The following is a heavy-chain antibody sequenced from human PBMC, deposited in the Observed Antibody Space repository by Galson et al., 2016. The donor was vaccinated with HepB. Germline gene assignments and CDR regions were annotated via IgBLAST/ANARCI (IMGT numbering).Heavy chain of an antibody. D-gene: IGHD6-13*01. Sequence: SLRLSCAGSGFIVSSHYMNWVRQTPGKGLEWVAIIYSGGATYYADSVKGRFTIPRDNPNKPVYLQMNSLRGEDTAVYYCARDPGRIASAGHLDSWGQGTLATVSS. CDR1: GFIVSSHY. CDR3: ARDPGRIASAGHLDS. V-gene: IGHV3-53*01. J-gene: IGHJ5*01. CDR2: IYSGGAT.